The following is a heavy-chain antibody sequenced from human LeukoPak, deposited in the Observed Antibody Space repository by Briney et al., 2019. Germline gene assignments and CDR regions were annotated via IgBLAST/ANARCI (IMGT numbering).Heavy chain of an antibody. CDR3: ARDLYGMDV. Sequence: GSSVKVSCKASGGTFSSYAISWVRQAPGQGLEWMGIINPSGGSTSYAQKFQGRVTMTRDTSTSTVYMELSSLRSEDTAVYYCARDLYGMDVWGQGTTVTVSS. V-gene: IGHV1-46*01. CDR2: INPSGGST. CDR1: GGTFSSYA. J-gene: IGHJ6*02.